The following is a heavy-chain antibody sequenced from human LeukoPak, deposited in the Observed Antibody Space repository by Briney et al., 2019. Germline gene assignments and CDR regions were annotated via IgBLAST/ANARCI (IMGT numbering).Heavy chain of an antibody. Sequence: ASVKVSCKASGYTFTDYHMHCVRQAPGQGLELVGCINANSGGANYAQEFQGRVTMTRDTSISTAYMELSRLSSDDTAVYYCAREREPYVPLYYGMDVWGQGTTVTVSS. J-gene: IGHJ6*02. CDR3: AREREPYVPLYYGMDV. CDR1: GYTFTDYH. CDR2: INANSGGA. V-gene: IGHV1-2*02. D-gene: IGHD3-10*02.